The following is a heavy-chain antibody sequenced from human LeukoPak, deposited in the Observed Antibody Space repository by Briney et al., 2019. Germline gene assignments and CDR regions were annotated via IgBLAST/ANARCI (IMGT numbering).Heavy chain of an antibody. J-gene: IGHJ3*02. D-gene: IGHD4-23*01. CDR3: ARSSGNPLSVAFDI. CDR1: GFTFSSYA. Sequence: GRSLRLSCAASGFTFSSYAMHWVRQAPGKGLEWVAVISYDGSNKYYADSVKGRFTISRDNSKNTLYLQMNSLRAEDTAVYYCARSSGNPLSVAFDIWGQGTVVTVSS. V-gene: IGHV3-30*04. CDR2: ISYDGSNK.